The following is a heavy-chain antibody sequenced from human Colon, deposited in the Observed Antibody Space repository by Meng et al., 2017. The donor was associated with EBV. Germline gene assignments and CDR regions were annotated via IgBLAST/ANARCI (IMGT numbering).Heavy chain of an antibody. D-gene: IGHD6-19*01. V-gene: IGHV4-4*01. J-gene: IGHJ4*02. Sequence: LRVCVPGRVNPAGTGSFTCAIPPCTIVSTTGWSWGLQSTGKGLKWIGEIYHSGSTNDNQSIESRVTISVDKSENRFSLNLTSVTAADTAVYFCARDPRSGSVAGSLGYFDYWGQGILVTVSS. CDR2: IYHSGST. CDR1: PCTIVSTTG. CDR3: ARDPRSGSVAGSLGYFDY.